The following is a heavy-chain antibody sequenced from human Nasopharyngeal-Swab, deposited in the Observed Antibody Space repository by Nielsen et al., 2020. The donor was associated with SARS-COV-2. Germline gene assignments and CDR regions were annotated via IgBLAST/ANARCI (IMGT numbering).Heavy chain of an antibody. CDR2: INAGNGNT. V-gene: IGHV1-3*01. CDR3: ARAYPDFWSGSNYYYMDV. CDR1: GYTFTSYA. Sequence: ASVKVSCKASGYTFTSYAMHWVRQAPGQRLEWMGWINAGNGNTKYSQKFQGRVTITRDTSASTAYMELSSLRSEDTAVYYCARAYPDFWSGSNYYYMDVWGKGTTVTVSS. J-gene: IGHJ6*03. D-gene: IGHD3-3*01.